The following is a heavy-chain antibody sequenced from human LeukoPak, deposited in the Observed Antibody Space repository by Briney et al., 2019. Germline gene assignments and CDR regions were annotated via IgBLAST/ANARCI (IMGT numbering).Heavy chain of an antibody. J-gene: IGHJ6*02. V-gene: IGHV3-23*01. CDR3: AKSPNFYYYYGMDV. CDR2: FSGGGGST. Sequence: GGSLRLSCAASGFTFSSYAMSWVRQAPGKGLEWVSGFSGGGGSTYYADSVQGRFTISRDNSTSTLYLQMNSLKAEDTAVYYCAKSPNFYYYYGMDVWGQGTTVTVSS. CDR1: GFTFSSYA. D-gene: IGHD1-7*01.